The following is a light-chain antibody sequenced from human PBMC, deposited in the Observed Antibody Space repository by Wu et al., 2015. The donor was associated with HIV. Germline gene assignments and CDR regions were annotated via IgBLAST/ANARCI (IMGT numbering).Light chain of an antibody. J-gene: IGKJ4*01. CDR3: QQYNSWPLT. Sequence: EIVLTQSPGTLSLSPGERATLSCRASQTINSNHLSWYQHKPGQAPRLLIYGASIRATGVPARFTGSGSGTEFALTISSLDSEDFAVYYCQQYNSWPLTFGGGTKVEIK. V-gene: IGKV3-15*01. CDR2: GAS. CDR1: QTINSN.